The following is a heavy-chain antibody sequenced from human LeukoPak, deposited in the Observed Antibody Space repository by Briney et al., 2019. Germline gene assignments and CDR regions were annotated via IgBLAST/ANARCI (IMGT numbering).Heavy chain of an antibody. J-gene: IGHJ4*01. CDR2: ISSSGDAT. V-gene: IGHV3-23*01. D-gene: IGHD1-1*01. Sequence: GGSLRLSCVGSGFTFNAYAMSWVRQRPGKGPEWVSMISSSGDATDYAESVKDRLSISRDNAKKTLYLQINDPRGDDTAIYYRAKDPSAMGRYLFDDWGQGSLVIFSS. CDR1: GFTFNAYA. CDR3: AKDPSAMGRYLFDD.